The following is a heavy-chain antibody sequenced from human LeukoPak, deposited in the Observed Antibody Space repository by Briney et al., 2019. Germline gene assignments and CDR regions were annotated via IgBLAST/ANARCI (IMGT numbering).Heavy chain of an antibody. Sequence: PGGSLRLSCAASGFTFSTYWMSWVRQAPGEGLEWVANIQQDGIKKYYVDSVEGRFTISRENAKNSLFLQMSSLRADDTAVYYCGRELDGSVDYWGQGTLVTVSS. J-gene: IGHJ4*02. CDR2: IQQDGIKK. CDR1: GFTFSTYW. D-gene: IGHD3-10*01. V-gene: IGHV3-7*01. CDR3: GRELDGSVDY.